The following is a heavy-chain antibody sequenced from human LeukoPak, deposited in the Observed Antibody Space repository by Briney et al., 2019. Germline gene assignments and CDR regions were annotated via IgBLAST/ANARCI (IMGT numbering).Heavy chain of an antibody. V-gene: IGHV4-59*08. J-gene: IGHJ1*01. CDR3: ATTTVNTTPEYFQH. CDR2: IYYSGST. Sequence: SETLSLTCTVSGGSISSYYWSWIRQPPGKGLEWIGYIYYSGSTNYNPSLKSRVTISVDTSKNQFSLKLSSVTAADTAVYYCATTTVNTTPEYFQHWGQGTLVTVSS. CDR1: GGSISSYY. D-gene: IGHD4-17*01.